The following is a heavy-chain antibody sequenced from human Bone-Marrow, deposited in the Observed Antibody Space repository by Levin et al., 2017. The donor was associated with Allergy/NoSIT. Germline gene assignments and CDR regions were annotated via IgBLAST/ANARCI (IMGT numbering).Heavy chain of an antibody. CDR1: GFTFSDYY. Sequence: LSLTCAASGFTFSDYYMSWIRQAPGKGLEWVSYISSSGSTIYYADSVKGRFTISRDNAKNSLYLQMNSLRAEDTAVYYCARGAGVVTYFDYWGQGTLVTVSS. D-gene: IGHD3-3*01. V-gene: IGHV3-11*01. CDR2: ISSSGSTI. J-gene: IGHJ4*02. CDR3: ARGAGVVTYFDY.